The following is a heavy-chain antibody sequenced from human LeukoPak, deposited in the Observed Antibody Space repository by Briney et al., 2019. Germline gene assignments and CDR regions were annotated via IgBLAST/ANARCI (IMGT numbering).Heavy chain of an antibody. J-gene: IGHJ4*02. CDR1: GFTFSSYG. CDR2: IRYDGSNK. CDR3: AKENWVGATTYYFDY. V-gene: IGHV3-30*02. Sequence: QSGGSLRLSCAASGFTFSSYGMHWVRQAPGKGLEWVAFIRYDGSNKYYADSVKGRFTISRDNSKNTLYLQMNSLRAEDTAVYYCAKENWVGATTYYFDYWGQGTLVTVSS. D-gene: IGHD1-26*01.